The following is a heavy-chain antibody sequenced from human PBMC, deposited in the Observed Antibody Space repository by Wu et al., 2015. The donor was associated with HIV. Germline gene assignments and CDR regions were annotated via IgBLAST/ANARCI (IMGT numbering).Heavy chain of an antibody. CDR1: GYTFTAYY. J-gene: IGHJ6*03. V-gene: IGHV1-2*02. CDR2: INPHSGET. CDR3: ARGWTMVQLPIATRYYYYMDV. Sequence: LVQSGAELRKSGASAKVSCTATGYTFTAYYVHWVRQAPGQGLEWMAWINPHSGETHYAQKFQGRVTLTRDTSISTAYMDVSGLRSDDTALYYCARGWTMVQLPIATRYYYYMDVWGKGTTVIVSS. D-gene: IGHD1-1*01.